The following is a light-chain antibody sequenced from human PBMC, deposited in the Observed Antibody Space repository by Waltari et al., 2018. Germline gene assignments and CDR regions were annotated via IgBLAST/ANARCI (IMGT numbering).Light chain of an antibody. CDR3: CSYASSSPRLI. Sequence: QSALTQPASVSGSLGQSISISCSGTYRNVRCYDLVSWYHQRPGEAPKLLIYEVLKRPSGISNRFSGSKSGNAASLTISALQPEDEGTYYCCSYASSSPRLIFGGGTELSVL. J-gene: IGLJ2*01. V-gene: IGLV2-23*02. CDR2: EVL. CDR1: YRNVRCYDL.